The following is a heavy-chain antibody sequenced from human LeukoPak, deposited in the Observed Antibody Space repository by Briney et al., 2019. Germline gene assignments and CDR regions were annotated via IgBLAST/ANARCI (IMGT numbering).Heavy chain of an antibody. Sequence: SETLSLTCTVSGGSVSSGSYYWSWIRQPPGKGLEWIGYIYYSGSTYYNPSLKSRVTISVDTSKNQFSLKLSSVTAADTAVYYCARKWLRSTPTNEYYYYGMDVWGKGTTVTVSS. CDR3: ARKWLRSTPTNEYYYYGMDV. V-gene: IGHV4-61*01. CDR2: IYYSGST. D-gene: IGHD5-12*01. CDR1: GGSVSSGSYY. J-gene: IGHJ6*04.